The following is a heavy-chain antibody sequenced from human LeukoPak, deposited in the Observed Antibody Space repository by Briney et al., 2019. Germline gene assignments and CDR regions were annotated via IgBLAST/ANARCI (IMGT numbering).Heavy chain of an antibody. V-gene: IGHV3-21*01. CDR1: GFTFSSYS. D-gene: IGHD3-22*01. Sequence: AGGSLRLSCAASGFTFSSYSMSWVRQAPGKGLEWVSSISSSSTYIYYADSLKGRFTISRDNAKNSLYLQMNSLRAEDTAVYYCARKYYYDSSGHFDYWGQGTLVTVSS. CDR2: ISSSSTYI. CDR3: ARKYYYDSSGHFDY. J-gene: IGHJ4*02.